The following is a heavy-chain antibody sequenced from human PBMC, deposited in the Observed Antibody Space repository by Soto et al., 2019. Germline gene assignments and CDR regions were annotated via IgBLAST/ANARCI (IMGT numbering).Heavy chain of an antibody. V-gene: IGHV1-69*01. CDR1: GGTFSSYA. J-gene: IGHJ6*02. CDR2: IIPISDTT. Sequence: QVQLVQSGAEVKKPGSSVKVSCKASGGTFSSYAISWVRQAPGQGLEWMGGIIPISDTTNHAQKFQGRVTITADESTSTAYMELSSLRSEDTAAYYCARSQGSSTSLEIYYYYYYGMDVWGQGTTVTVSS. D-gene: IGHD2-2*01. CDR3: ARSQGSSTSLEIYYYYYYGMDV.